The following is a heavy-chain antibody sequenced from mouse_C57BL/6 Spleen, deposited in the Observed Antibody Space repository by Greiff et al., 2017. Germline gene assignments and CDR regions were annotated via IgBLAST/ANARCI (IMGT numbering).Heavy chain of an antibody. CDR2: ISSGGSYT. V-gene: IGHV5-6*01. CDR3: ASNYGSSPVDY. J-gene: IGHJ2*01. D-gene: IGHD1-1*01. CDR1: GFTFSSSG. Sequence: EVKVVESGGDLVKPGGSLKLSCAASGFTFSSSGMSWVRQTPDKRLEWVATISSGGSYTYYPDSVKGRFTISRDNAKNTLYLQMSSLKSEDTAMYYCASNYGSSPVDYWGQGTTLTVSS.